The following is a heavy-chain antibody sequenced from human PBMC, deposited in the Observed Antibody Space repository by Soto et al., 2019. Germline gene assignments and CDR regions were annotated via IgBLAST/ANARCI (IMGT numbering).Heavy chain of an antibody. J-gene: IGHJ6*02. CDR1: GYNFTNYW. Sequence: GESLKISCKGSGYNFTNYWIGWVRQMPGKGLEWMGIIYPDDSDTRYSPSFQGLVTISADKSISAAYLRWSSLKASDTAIYYCARQEGATVLFYYGMDVWGQGTTVTVSS. CDR3: ARQEGATVLFYYGMDV. CDR2: IYPDDSDT. D-gene: IGHD1-26*01. V-gene: IGHV5-51*01.